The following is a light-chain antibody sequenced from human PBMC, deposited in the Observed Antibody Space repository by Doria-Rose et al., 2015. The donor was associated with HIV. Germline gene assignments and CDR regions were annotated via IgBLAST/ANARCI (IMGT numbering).Light chain of an antibody. V-gene: IGKV4-1*01. Sequence: DIQVTQSPESLGMSLGERATLNCKSNQSLLYTSKNYFAWYQQKPGQPPKLLIYWASTRQSGVPARFSGSGSGTDFTLTISSLEAEDAAVYYCQQYYDTPSFGPGTTVDIK. CDR2: WAS. CDR3: QQYYDTPS. J-gene: IGKJ3*01. CDR1: QSLLYTSKNY.